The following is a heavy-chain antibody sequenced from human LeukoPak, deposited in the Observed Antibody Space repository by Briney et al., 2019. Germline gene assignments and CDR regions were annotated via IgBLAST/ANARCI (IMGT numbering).Heavy chain of an antibody. D-gene: IGHD4/OR15-4a*01. CDR3: AKDLGAGGYFDY. Sequence: GGSLRLSCAASGFTFSSYSMNWVRQAPGKGLEWVSSISSSSSYIYYADSVKGRFTISRDNAKNSLYLQMNSLRAEDTAVYYCAKDLGAGGYFDYWGQGTLVTVSS. J-gene: IGHJ4*02. V-gene: IGHV3-21*04. CDR2: ISSSSSYI. CDR1: GFTFSSYS.